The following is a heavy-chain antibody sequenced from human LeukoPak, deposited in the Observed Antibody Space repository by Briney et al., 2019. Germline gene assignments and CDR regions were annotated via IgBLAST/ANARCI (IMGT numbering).Heavy chain of an antibody. J-gene: IGHJ5*02. D-gene: IGHD3-3*01. CDR3: ARDSGPFWSGYYNWFDP. CDR1: GYTFTGYF. V-gene: IGHV1-2*02. Sequence: ASVKVFCKASGYTFTGYFMHWVRQAPGQGLEWMGWINPNSGGTNYAQKFQGRVTMTRDTSISTAYMELSRLRSDDTAVYYCARDSGPFWSGYYNWFDPWGQGTLVTVSS. CDR2: INPNSGGT.